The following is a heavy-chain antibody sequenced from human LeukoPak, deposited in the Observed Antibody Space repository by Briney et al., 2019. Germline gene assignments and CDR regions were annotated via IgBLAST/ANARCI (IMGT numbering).Heavy chain of an antibody. V-gene: IGHV3-23*01. Sequence: GGSLRLSCAASGFTLSSYAMSWVRQAPGKGLEWVSAISGSGGSTYYTDSVKGRFPISRDNSKNTLYLQMNSLRVEDTAVYWCTSGGAPSDWWGQGTLVTVSS. J-gene: IGHJ4*02. D-gene: IGHD2-21*01. CDR1: GFTLSSYA. CDR3: TSGGAPSDW. CDR2: ISGSGGST.